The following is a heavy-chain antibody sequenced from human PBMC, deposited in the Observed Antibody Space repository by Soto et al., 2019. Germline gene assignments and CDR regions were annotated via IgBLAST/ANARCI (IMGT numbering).Heavy chain of an antibody. J-gene: IGHJ4*02. V-gene: IGHV3-30-3*01. CDR3: ARVVAAAGTSFDY. Sequence: QVQLVESGGGVVQPGRSLRLSCAASGFTFSSYTMHWVRQAPGKGLEWVAVISHDGIKKYYADSVKGRFTISRDNSKNTLYLQMNSLRGEDTAVYYCARVVAAAGTSFDYWGQGTLVTVSS. D-gene: IGHD6-13*01. CDR2: ISHDGIKK. CDR1: GFTFSSYT.